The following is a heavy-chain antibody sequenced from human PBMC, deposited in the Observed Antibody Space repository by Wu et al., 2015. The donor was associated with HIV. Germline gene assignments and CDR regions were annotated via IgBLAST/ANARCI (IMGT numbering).Heavy chain of an antibody. CDR2: ISARNGYT. Sequence: QVQXVQSGGEVKKPGASVKVSCKASDYTFTTYSISWVRQAPGQGLEWMGWISARNGYTNYAQKLQGRVTMTTDSSTSTAYMELRSLRSDDTAVYYCARAAYSSGWSFDYWGQGTLVTVSS. D-gene: IGHD6-19*01. CDR3: ARAAYSSGWSFDY. J-gene: IGHJ4*02. CDR1: DYTFTTYS. V-gene: IGHV1-18*01.